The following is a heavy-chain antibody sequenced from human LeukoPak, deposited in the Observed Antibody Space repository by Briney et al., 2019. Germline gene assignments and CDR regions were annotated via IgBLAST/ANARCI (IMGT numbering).Heavy chain of an antibody. CDR2: IYTSGRT. Sequence: PSQSLSPTRPVSGGSITIGSYYWSWTRHPAGNGLEWIGRIYTSGRTNYNPSRKSRVTISEDTSKTQFSLKRSSVAAADTSVYYCARERIALDYWGRGTLVTVSS. CDR1: GGSITIGSYY. J-gene: IGHJ4*02. CDR3: ARERIALDY. D-gene: IGHD2-15*01. V-gene: IGHV4-61*02.